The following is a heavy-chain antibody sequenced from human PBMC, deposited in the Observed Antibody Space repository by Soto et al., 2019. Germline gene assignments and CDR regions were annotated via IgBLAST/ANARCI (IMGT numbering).Heavy chain of an antibody. V-gene: IGHV3-21*01. J-gene: IGHJ5*02. CDR2: ISSSSSYI. CDR1: GFTFSSYS. D-gene: IGHD2-15*01. Sequence: EVQLVESGGGLVKPGGSLRLSCAASGFTFSSYSMNWVRQAPGNGLEWVSSISSSSSYIYYADSVKGRFTISRDNAKNSLYLQMNSLRAEDTAVYYCARGGGYCSGGSCYSMPGPAWGQGTLVTVSS. CDR3: ARGGGYCSGGSCYSMPGPA.